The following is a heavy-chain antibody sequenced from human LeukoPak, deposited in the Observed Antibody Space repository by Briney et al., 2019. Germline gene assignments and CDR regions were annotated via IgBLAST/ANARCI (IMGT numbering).Heavy chain of an antibody. V-gene: IGHV4-34*01. D-gene: IGHD3-3*01. CDR2: INHRGST. CDR1: GGSFSGYY. Sequence: SETLSLTCAVYGGSFSGYYWSWIRQPPAKGLEWIGEINHRGSTNYNPSLKSRVTISVDTSKNQFSLKLSSVTAADTAVYYCARGLKSRITIFGVVTSHNWFDPWGQGTLVTVSS. J-gene: IGHJ5*02. CDR3: ARGLKSRITIFGVVTSHNWFDP.